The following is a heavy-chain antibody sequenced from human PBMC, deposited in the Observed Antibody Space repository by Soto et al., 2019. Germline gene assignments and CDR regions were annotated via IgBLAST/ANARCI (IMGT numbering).Heavy chain of an antibody. CDR1: GYTFTSYG. V-gene: IGHV1-18*01. CDR2: ISAHNGNT. J-gene: IGHJ4*02. Sequence: QVHLVQYEAEVKKPGASVRVSCKGSGYTFTSYGITWVRQAPGQGLEWMGWISAHNGNTDYAQKLQGRVTVTRDTSTSTAYMELRSLRSDDTAVYYCARGRYGDYWGQGALVTVSS. D-gene: IGHD1-1*01. CDR3: ARGRYGDY.